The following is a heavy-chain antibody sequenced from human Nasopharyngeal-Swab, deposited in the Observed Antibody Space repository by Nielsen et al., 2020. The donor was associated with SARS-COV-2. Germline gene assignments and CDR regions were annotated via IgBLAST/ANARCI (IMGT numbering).Heavy chain of an antibody. CDR2: INPSGGST. CDR3: ASRGSSWYSVPFDY. Sequence: ASVKVSCKASGYTFTSYYMHWVRQAPGQGLEWMGIINPSGGSTSYAQKFQGRVTITADKSTSTAYMELSSLRSEDTAVYYCASRGSSWYSVPFDYWGQGTLVTVSS. D-gene: IGHD6-13*01. V-gene: IGHV1-46*01. J-gene: IGHJ4*02. CDR1: GYTFTSYY.